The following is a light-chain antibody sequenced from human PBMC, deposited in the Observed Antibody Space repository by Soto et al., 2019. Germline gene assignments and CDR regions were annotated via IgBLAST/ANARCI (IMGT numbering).Light chain of an antibody. Sequence: EIVMTQSPATLSVSPGERATLSCRASKTVSINLAWYQQKPGQGPRLLIYGASTRATGIPARFSGSGYGTEFNLTINSLQPEDFAIYYCQQYTNWPPWTLVKGPKVEIK. CDR2: GAS. J-gene: IGKJ1*01. V-gene: IGKV3-15*01. CDR1: KTVSIN. CDR3: QQYTNWPPWT.